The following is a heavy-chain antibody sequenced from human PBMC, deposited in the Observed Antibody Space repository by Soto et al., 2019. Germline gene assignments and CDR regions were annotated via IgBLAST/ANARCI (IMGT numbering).Heavy chain of an antibody. J-gene: IGHJ4*02. V-gene: IGHV4-59*08. CDR2: IYYSGNT. CDR1: GGSISSYY. Sequence: SETLSLTCTVSGGSISSYYWSWIRQPPGKGLEWIGYIYYSGNTNYNPSLKSRVTISVDTSKSQFSLKLSSVTAADTAVYYCARSPAGGTVTAHDYWGQGALVTVSS. CDR3: ARSPAGGTVTAHDY. D-gene: IGHD2-21*02.